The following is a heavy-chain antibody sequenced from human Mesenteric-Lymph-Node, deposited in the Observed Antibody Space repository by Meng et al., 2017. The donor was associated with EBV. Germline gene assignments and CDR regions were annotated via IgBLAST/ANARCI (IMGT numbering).Heavy chain of an antibody. J-gene: IGHJ5*02. CDR3: AHRTSNCFDP. CDR2: IYWDDDK. CDR1: GFSPSTSGVG. Sequence: QRPLKESGPTLVKPTQPRTRTCTLSGFSPSTSGVGVGWIRQPPGKALEWLALIYWDDDKRYSPSLKTRLTITKDTSENQVVLTMTNMDPVDAATYYCAHRTSNCFDPWGQGTLVTVSS. V-gene: IGHV2-5*02.